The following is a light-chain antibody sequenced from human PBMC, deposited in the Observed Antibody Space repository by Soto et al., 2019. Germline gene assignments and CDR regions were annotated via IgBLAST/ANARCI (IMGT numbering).Light chain of an antibody. CDR2: GAS. CDR1: QSVSSTY. CDR3: QQHGSSSWT. Sequence: EIVLTQSPGTLSLSPGERATLSCRASQSVSSTYLAWYQQKPGQASRLLIYGASSRATGIPDRFSGSGSGTDFTLTISRLEPEDFAVYYCQQHGSSSWTFGQGTKVDIK. J-gene: IGKJ1*01. V-gene: IGKV3-20*01.